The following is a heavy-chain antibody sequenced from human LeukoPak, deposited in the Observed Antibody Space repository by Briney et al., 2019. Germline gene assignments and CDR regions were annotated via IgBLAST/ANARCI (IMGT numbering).Heavy chain of an antibody. V-gene: IGHV3-21*01. CDR3: AVAGTNRLDAFDI. Sequence: GGSLRLSCAASGFTFSSYAMSWVRQAPGKGLEWASSISSSSSYIYYADSVKGRFTISRDNAKNSLYLQMNSLRAEDTAVYYCAVAGTNRLDAFDIWGQGTMVTVSS. D-gene: IGHD6-19*01. CDR1: GFTFSSYA. CDR2: ISSSSSYI. J-gene: IGHJ3*02.